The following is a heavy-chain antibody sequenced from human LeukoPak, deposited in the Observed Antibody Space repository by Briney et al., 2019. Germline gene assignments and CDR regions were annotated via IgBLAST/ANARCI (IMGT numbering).Heavy chain of an antibody. Sequence: SVKVSCKAAGVTFSSYAISWVRQAPGQGLEWMGGIIPIFGTANYAQKFQGRVTITTDESTSTAYMELSSLRSEDTAVYYCARDFPYCSSTSCYVDWGQGTLVTVSS. D-gene: IGHD2-2*01. CDR2: IIPIFGTA. CDR1: GVTFSSYA. V-gene: IGHV1-69*05. CDR3: ARDFPYCSSTSCYVD. J-gene: IGHJ4*02.